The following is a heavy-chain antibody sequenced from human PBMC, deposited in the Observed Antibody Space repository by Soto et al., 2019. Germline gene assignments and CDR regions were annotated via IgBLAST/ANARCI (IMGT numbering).Heavy chain of an antibody. D-gene: IGHD4-4*01. CDR2: TYYRSKWYN. J-gene: IGHJ4*02. CDR1: GDSASSNRAA. CDR3: ARDPPDFHSAFDY. Sequence: QTLSLTCAISGDSASSNRAAWNWIMQSPSRGLEWLGRTYYRSKWYNDYALSVKSRITINPDTSKNQFSLHLNSVTPEDTAVYYCARDPPDFHSAFDYWGQGTLVTVSS. V-gene: IGHV6-1*01.